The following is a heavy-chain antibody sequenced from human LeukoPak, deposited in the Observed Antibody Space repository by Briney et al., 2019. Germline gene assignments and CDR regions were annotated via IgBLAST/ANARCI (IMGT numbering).Heavy chain of an antibody. CDR1: RFAFTTYA. D-gene: IGHD4-23*01. V-gene: IGHV3-23*01. CDR2: ISNSGDNT. J-gene: IGHJ4*02. CDR3: AKPHSVTYRGYFDS. Sequence: GGSLRLSCAASRFAFTTYAMSWVRQAPGKGLEWISTISNSGDNTYYADSVKGRFSISRDNSKNTLSLQMNSLRADDTAVYYCAKPHSVTYRGYFDSWGQGTLVTVSS.